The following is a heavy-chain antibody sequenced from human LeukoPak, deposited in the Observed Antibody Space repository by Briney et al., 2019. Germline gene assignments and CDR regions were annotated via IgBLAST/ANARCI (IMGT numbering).Heavy chain of an antibody. CDR2: ISSSSSYI. CDR3: ARGYTGGSGWYYTDTDY. J-gene: IGHJ4*02. Sequence: GGSLRLSCAASGFTFSSYSMYWVRQAPGKGLEWVSSISSSSSYIYYADSVKGRFTISRDNAKNSLYLQMNSLRAEDTAVYYCARGYTGGSGWYYTDTDYWGQGTLVTVSS. D-gene: IGHD6-19*01. V-gene: IGHV3-21*01. CDR1: GFTFSSYS.